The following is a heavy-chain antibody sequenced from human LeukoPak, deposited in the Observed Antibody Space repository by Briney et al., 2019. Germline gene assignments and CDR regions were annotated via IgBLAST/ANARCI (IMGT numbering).Heavy chain of an antibody. D-gene: IGHD6-13*01. J-gene: IGHJ4*02. CDR3: ARLGKYSSSWYYFDY. CDR1: GGSISSYY. CDR2: IYYSGST. V-gene: IGHV4-59*01. Sequence: SETLSLTCTVSGGSISSYYWSWIRQHPGKGLEWIGYIYYSGSTNYNFSLKSRVTISVDASKNQFSLKLTSVTAADTAVYYCARLGKYSSSWYYFDYWGQGILVTASS.